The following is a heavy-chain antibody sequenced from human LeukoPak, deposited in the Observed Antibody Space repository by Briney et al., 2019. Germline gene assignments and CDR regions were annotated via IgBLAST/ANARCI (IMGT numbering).Heavy chain of an antibody. D-gene: IGHD1-26*01. CDR2: IYYGGST. J-gene: IGHJ6*03. CDR3: ARGGYSGSYCDSYYYYYMDV. Sequence: SETLCLTRAVSGGSLSSYYWSWIREPPGKGLEWGGYIYYGGSTNYNPSLKSRVTISVDTSKNQFSLKLSSVTAADTAVYYWARGGYSGSYCDSYYYYYMDVWGKGTTVTVSS. CDR1: GGSLSSYY. V-gene: IGHV4-59*01.